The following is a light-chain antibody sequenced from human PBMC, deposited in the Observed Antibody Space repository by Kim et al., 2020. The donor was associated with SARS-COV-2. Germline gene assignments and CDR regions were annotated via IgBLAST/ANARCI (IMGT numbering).Light chain of an antibody. CDR2: AAS. V-gene: IGKV1-8*01. CDR3: QQYYDYPLT. J-gene: IGKJ1*01. CDR1: QGIRHY. Sequence: AIRLTQSPSSLSASTGDIVTITCRASQGIRHYLAWYQQRPGKAPKLLIYAASTLQSGVPSRFGGSGSGTDFALTISYLQSEDFATYYCQQYYDYPLTFGQGTKVDIK.